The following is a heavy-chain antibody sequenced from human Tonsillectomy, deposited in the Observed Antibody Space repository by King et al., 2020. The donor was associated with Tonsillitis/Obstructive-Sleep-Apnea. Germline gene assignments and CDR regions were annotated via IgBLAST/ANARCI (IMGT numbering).Heavy chain of an antibody. D-gene: IGHD6-19*01. CDR1: RFTFSSYW. V-gene: IGHV3-74*01. CDR3: ARGSSDWYGIDY. Sequence: VQLVESGGGLVQPGGSPRLSCGASRFTFSSYWMHWVRQVPGKGLVWVSRINSDGSNTGYEDSVKGRFTISRDNAENTLYLQMNSLRAEDTAVYYCARGSSDWYGIDYWGQGTLVTVSS. J-gene: IGHJ4*02. CDR2: INSDGSNT.